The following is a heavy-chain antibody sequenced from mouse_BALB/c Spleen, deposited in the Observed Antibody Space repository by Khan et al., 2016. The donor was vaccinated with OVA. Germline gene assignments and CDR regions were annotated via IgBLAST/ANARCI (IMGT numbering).Heavy chain of an antibody. Sequence: QVQLQQPGPELVKPGASVRISCKASGYTFATYYIHWVKQRPGQGLEWIGWIYPGNVTTKHNETFKGKATLTTDKSSSPAYMQVSSLTSEDSAVYFCARDYFRYALAFWGQGTLVTVSA. CDR3: ARDYFRYALAF. J-gene: IGHJ3*01. CDR2: IYPGNVTT. CDR1: GYTFATYY. V-gene: IGHV1S56*01. D-gene: IGHD2-14*01.